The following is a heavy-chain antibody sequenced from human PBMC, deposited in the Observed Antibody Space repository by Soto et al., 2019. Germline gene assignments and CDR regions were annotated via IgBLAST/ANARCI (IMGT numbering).Heavy chain of an antibody. J-gene: IGHJ5*02. CDR2: ISTYNGNT. CDR3: ARGFRVAATRWWFDP. V-gene: IGHV1-18*01. CDR1: GYTFTSYD. D-gene: IGHD2-15*01. Sequence: GASVKVSCKASGYTFTSYDISWVRQAPGQGLEWMGWISTYNGNTSYAQKLQGRVTMTTDTSTSTAYMELRSLRSDDTAVYYCARGFRVAATRWWFDPWGQGTLVTVSS.